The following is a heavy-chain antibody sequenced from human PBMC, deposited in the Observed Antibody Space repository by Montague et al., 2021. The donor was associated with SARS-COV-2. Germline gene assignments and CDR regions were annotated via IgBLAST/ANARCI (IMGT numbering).Heavy chain of an antibody. CDR2: XDWDDDK. V-gene: IGHV2-70*01. Sequence: PALVKPTQTLTLTCTFSGFSLSTSGMCVSWIRQPPGKALEWLALXDWDDDKFYSTSLKTRLTISKDTSKNQVVLTMTNMDPVDTDTYYCARVRYFDTTFDYWGQGTLVTVSS. D-gene: IGHD3-9*01. CDR1: GFSLSTSGMC. CDR3: ARVRYFDTTFDY. J-gene: IGHJ4*02.